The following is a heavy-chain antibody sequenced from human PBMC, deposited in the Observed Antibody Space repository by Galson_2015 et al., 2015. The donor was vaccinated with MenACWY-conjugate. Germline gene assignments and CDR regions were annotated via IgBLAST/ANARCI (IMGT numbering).Heavy chain of an antibody. V-gene: IGHV5-51*01. CDR2: IDPGDSDT. CDR1: GYSFSSYW. CDR3: ARGVNLASMAGY. D-gene: IGHD3-3*02. J-gene: IGHJ4*02. Sequence: CKGAGYSFSSYWVGWVRQMPGKGLEWVGIIDPGDSDTRYSPSFQGQVTISADKSISTAYLQWSSLKASDTAIYYCARGVNLASMAGYWGQGTLVTVSS.